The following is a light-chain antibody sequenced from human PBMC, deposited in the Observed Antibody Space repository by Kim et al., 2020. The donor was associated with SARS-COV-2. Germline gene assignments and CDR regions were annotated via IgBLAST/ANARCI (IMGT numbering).Light chain of an antibody. CDR1: QNIGNY. J-gene: IGKJ1*01. CDR3: QQTYHTPQT. CDR2: AAS. V-gene: IGKV1-39*01. Sequence: DIQMTQSPSSLSASVRDRITISCRASQNIGNYLNWYQQKPGKAPNLLIYAASSLQSGVPSRFSGRESGTNFSLIISSLEPEDVATYYCQQTYHTPQTFGQGTKL.